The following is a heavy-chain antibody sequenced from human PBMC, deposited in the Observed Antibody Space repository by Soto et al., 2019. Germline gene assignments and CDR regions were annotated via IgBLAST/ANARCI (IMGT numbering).Heavy chain of an antibody. CDR3: ARRDTAMVGRDYYYYYYYMDV. J-gene: IGHJ6*03. CDR2: IYYSGST. V-gene: IGHV4-59*08. CDR1: GGSISSYY. D-gene: IGHD5-18*01. Sequence: SETLSLTCTVSGGSISSYYWSWIRQPPGKGLEWIGYIYYSGSTNYNPSLKSRVTISVDTSKNQFSLKLSSVTAADTAVYYCARRDTAMVGRDYYYYYYYMDVWGKGTTVTVSS.